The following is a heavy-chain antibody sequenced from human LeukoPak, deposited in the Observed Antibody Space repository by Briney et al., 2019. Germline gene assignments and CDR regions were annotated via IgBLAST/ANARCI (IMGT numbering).Heavy chain of an antibody. V-gene: IGHV5-51*01. J-gene: IGHJ4*02. CDR3: ARLSNPAFYFDY. Sequence: KTSCKASGYSFTTYWIGWVRQVPGKGLEWVGIIYPADSTAKYSPSFQGQVTISVDKSISTAYLQWSSLKASDTAMYYCARLSNPAFYFDYWGQGTLVTVSS. CDR2: IYPADSTA. D-gene: IGHD4-11*01. CDR1: GYSFTTYW.